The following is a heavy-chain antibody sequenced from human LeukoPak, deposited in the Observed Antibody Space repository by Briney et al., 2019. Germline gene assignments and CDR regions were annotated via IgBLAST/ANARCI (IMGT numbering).Heavy chain of an antibody. CDR2: IYHSGSA. CDR3: ARGGGSSSFQH. D-gene: IGHD6-6*01. V-gene: IGHV4-30-2*01. J-gene: IGHJ1*01. Sequence: SQTLSLTCTVSGGSISSGGYYWSWIRQPPGKGLEWIGYIYHSGSAYYNPSLKSRVTISVDRSKNQFSLKLSSVTAADTAVYYCARGGGSSSFQHWGQGTLVTVSS. CDR1: GGSISSGGYY.